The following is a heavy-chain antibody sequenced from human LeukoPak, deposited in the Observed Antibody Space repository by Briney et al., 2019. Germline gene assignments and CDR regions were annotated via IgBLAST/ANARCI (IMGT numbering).Heavy chain of an antibody. CDR3: ARRKRYYDFWSGYSFDP. CDR2: INHSGST. J-gene: IGHJ5*02. V-gene: IGHV4-34*01. CDR1: GGSFSGYY. Sequence: SENLSLTCAVYGGSFSGYYWSWIRQPPGKGLEWIGEINHSGSTNYNPSLKSRVTISVDTSKNQFSLKLSSVTAADTAVYYCARRKRYYDFWSGYSFDPWGQGTLVTVSS. D-gene: IGHD3-3*01.